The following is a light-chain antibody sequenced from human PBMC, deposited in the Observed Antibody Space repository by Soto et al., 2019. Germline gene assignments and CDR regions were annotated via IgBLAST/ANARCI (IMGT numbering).Light chain of an antibody. CDR1: SSDVGGYNY. V-gene: IGLV2-14*01. Sequence: QSVLTQPASVSGSPGQSITISCTGSSSDVGGYNYVSWYQQHPGKAPKLMIYEVSNRPSGVSNRFSGSKSGNTASLTISGLQAEDKADYYCSSYTRTTLVVFGGGTKLTVL. J-gene: IGLJ2*01. CDR3: SSYTRTTLVV. CDR2: EVS.